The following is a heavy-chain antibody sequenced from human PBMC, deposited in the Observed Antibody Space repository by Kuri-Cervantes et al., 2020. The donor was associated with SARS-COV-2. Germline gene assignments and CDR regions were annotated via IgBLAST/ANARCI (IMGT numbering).Heavy chain of an antibody. D-gene: IGHD3-3*01. J-gene: IGHJ4*02. CDR1: GFTFSDYY. Sequence: GESLKISCAASGFTFSDYYMSWIRQAPGKGLEWLSYISSSGTYTNYADSVKGRFTISRDNAKNSLYLQMNSLRAEDTAVYYCARTWGHYDFWRDYLYYFDYWGQGTLVTVSS. CDR2: ISSSGTYT. CDR3: ARTWGHYDFWRDYLYYFDY. V-gene: IGHV3-11*03.